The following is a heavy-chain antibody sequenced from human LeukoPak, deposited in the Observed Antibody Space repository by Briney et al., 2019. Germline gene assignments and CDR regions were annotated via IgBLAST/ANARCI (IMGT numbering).Heavy chain of an antibody. J-gene: IGHJ6*03. Sequence: SETLSLTCTVSGGSISSSSYYWGWIRQPPGKGLEWIGSIYYSGSTYYNPSLKSRVTISVDTSKNQFSLKLSSVTAADTAVYYCARLPDPNLNYYYYMDVWGKGTTVTASS. CDR1: GGSISSSSYY. CDR2: IYYSGST. D-gene: IGHD4/OR15-4a*01. CDR3: ARLPDPNLNYYYYMDV. V-gene: IGHV4-39*01.